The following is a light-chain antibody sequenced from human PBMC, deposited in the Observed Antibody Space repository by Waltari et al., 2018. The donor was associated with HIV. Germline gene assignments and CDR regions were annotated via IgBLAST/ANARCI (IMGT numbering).Light chain of an antibody. CDR2: GAF. CDR3: QQSYRIPLA. CDR1: QSISTY. Sequence: DLQMTQSPSSLSASVVDRVTITCRASQSISTYLNWYQQKPGKAPKLLIYGAFSLQSGVPSGFSGSGSGTDFTLTITSLQPEDFATYYCQQSYRIPLAFGGGTKVEL. V-gene: IGKV1-39*01. J-gene: IGKJ4*01.